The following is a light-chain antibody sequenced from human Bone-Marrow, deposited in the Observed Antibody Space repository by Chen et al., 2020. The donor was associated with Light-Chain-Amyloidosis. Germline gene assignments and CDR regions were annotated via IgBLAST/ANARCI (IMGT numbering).Light chain of an antibody. CDR1: QDIGDY. Sequence: DIQLTQSPSFLSASVGDRVTITCRASQDIGDYLAWFQQTPGKAPKLLIYATSTLQTGVPSRFSGSGSGTQFTLTISSLQPEDFATYYCQHLNSYLFTFGPGTKVDFK. V-gene: IGKV1-9*01. CDR2: ATS. J-gene: IGKJ3*01. CDR3: QHLNSYLFT.